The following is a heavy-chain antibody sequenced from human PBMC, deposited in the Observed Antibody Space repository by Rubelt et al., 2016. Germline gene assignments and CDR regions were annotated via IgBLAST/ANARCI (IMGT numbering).Heavy chain of an antibody. J-gene: IGHJ4*02. CDR3: ARSRQGGFDY. D-gene: IGHD2-2*01. CDR1: GGSFSGYY. Sequence: QVQLQQWGAGLLKPSETLSLTCAVYGGSFSGYYWSWIRQTPGKGLEWIGEINHSGSTNYNPSLKSPATISVDTSKNQFSLKLSSVTAADTAVYYCARSRQGGFDYWGQGTLVTVSS. V-gene: IGHV4-34*01. CDR2: INHSGST.